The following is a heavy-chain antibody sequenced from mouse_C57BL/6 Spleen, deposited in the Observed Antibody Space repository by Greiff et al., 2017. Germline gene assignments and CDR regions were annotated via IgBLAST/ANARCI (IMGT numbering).Heavy chain of an antibody. CDR3: ARSGDYYGSSYPFDY. CDR2: IYPGSGNT. CDR1: GYTFTDYY. V-gene: IGHV1-76*01. Sequence: QVHVKQSGAELVRPGASVKLSCKASGYTFTDYYINWVKQRPGQGLEWIARIYPGSGNTYYNEKFKGKATLTAEKSSSTAYMQLSSLTSEDSAVYFCARSGDYYGSSYPFDYWGQGTTLTVSS. J-gene: IGHJ2*01. D-gene: IGHD1-1*01.